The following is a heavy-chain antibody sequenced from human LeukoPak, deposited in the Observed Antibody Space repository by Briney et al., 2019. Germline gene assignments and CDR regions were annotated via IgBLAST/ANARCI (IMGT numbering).Heavy chain of an antibody. J-gene: IGHJ4*02. CDR3: ARTGLSSGWLDY. D-gene: IGHD6-19*01. Sequence: GGSLRLSCAASGFTFSSYSMNWVRQAPGKGLEWVSSISSSSSYIYYADSVKGRFTISRDNAKNSLYLQMNSLRADDTAVYYCARTGLSSGWLDYWGQGTLVTVSS. CDR1: GFTFSSYS. CDR2: ISSSSSYI. V-gene: IGHV3-21*01.